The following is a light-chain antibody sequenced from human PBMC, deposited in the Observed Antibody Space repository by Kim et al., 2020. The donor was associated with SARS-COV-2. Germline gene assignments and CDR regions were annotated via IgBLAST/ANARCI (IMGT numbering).Light chain of an antibody. J-gene: IGKJ5*01. CDR3: KHRGS. V-gene: IGKV3-11*01. CDR1: QGVSNY. Sequence: EIVLSQSPGTLSLSPGDRATLSCRASQGVSNYLAWYQQKPGQAPRLLIYEASMRAAGIPARFSGSGSGTDFTLTISRLEPGDSAVYFCKHRGSFGEGTRRESK. CDR2: EAS.